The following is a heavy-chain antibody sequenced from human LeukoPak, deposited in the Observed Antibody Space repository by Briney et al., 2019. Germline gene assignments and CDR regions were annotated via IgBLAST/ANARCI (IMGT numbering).Heavy chain of an antibody. CDR1: GYTFTNYY. V-gene: IGHV1-46*01. CDR2: INPGGDNT. CDR3: ARIRDGYNDAYDI. J-gene: IGHJ3*02. D-gene: IGHD5-24*01. Sequence: ASVKVSCKASGYTFTNYYIHWVRQAPGQGLEWMGLINPGGDNTNYAQNFRGRVTMTRDTSASTVYMELSSLRSEDTAIYYCARIRDGYNDAYDIWGQGTVVTVPS.